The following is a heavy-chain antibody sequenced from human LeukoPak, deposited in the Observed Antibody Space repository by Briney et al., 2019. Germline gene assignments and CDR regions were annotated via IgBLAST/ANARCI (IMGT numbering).Heavy chain of an antibody. V-gene: IGHV1-8*03. Sequence: ASVKVSCKASGGTFSSYAISWVRQAPGQGLEWLGWVNTKSGNTGSAQNFQGRVTITRDTSINTAYMELSSLRSEDTAVYYCARRLRNGVAVAVDAFDIWGQGTMVTVSS. D-gene: IGHD6-19*01. CDR2: VNTKSGNT. J-gene: IGHJ3*02. CDR1: GGTFSSYA. CDR3: ARRLRNGVAVAVDAFDI.